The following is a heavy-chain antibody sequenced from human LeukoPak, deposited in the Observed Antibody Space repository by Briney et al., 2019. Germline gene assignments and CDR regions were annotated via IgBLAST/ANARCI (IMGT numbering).Heavy chain of an antibody. J-gene: IGHJ4*02. CDR1: GGSISSGGYY. Sequence: PSETLSLTCTVPGGSISSGGYYWSWIRQHPGKGLEWIGYIYYSGTTYYNPSLKSRVSISLDTSKNQFSLTLSSVTAADTAVYYCARSGTVTTWNYWGQGTLVTVSS. V-gene: IGHV4-31*03. D-gene: IGHD4-17*01. CDR3: ARSGTVTTWNY. CDR2: IYYSGTT.